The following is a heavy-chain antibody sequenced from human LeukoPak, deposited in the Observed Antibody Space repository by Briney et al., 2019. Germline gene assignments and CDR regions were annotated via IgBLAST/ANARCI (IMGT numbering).Heavy chain of an antibody. CDR2: INHSGST. Sequence: PSETLSLTCAVYGGSFSGYYWSWIRQPPGKGLEWIGEINHSGSTNYNPSLKSRVTISVDTSKNQFSLKLSSVTAADTAVYYCARFRGWYGKGWSDPWGQGTLVTVSS. CDR3: ARFRGWYGKGWSDP. D-gene: IGHD6-19*01. CDR1: GGSFSGYY. J-gene: IGHJ5*02. V-gene: IGHV4-34*01.